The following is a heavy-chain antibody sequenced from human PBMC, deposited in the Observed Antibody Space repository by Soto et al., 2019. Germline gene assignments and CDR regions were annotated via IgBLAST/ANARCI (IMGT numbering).Heavy chain of an antibody. CDR2: ISGSGATT. CDR1: GFTFSTNA. D-gene: IGHD2-8*01. CDR3: AKAQALYGLSDY. J-gene: IGHJ4*02. V-gene: IGHV3-23*01. Sequence: EVQLLESGGGLVQPGGSLRLSCAASGFTFSTNAMNWVHQAPGKGLEWVSGISGSGATTYYADSVKGRFTISRDNSKNTVYLQMSSLGAEDTALYYCAKAQALYGLSDYWGQGTQVTVSS.